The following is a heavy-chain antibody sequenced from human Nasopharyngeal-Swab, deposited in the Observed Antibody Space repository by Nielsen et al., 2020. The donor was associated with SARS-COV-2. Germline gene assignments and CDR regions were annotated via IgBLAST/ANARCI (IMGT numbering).Heavy chain of an antibody. CDR3: ARELGYCSGGSCRYYYYGMDV. CDR1: GFTFSSYA. CDR2: ISYDGSNK. V-gene: IGHV3-30-3*01. J-gene: IGHJ6*02. Sequence: SLMISCAASGFTFSSYAMHWVRQAPGKGLGWVAVISYDGSNKYYADSVKGRFTISRDNSKNTLYLQMNSLRAEDTAVYYCARELGYCSGGSCRYYYYGMDVWGQGTTVTVSS. D-gene: IGHD2-15*01.